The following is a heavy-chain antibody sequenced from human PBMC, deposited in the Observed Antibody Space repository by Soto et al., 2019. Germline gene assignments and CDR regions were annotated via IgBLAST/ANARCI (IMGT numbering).Heavy chain of an antibody. CDR2: ISSSGNTI. CDR1: GFTFSDYY. Sequence: GGSLRLSCAASGFTFSDYYMSWIRQAPGKGLEWLSYISSSGNTIDYADSVKGRFTISRDNAKNSLYLQMNSLRVDDTAVYYCARDRGPNTPDYWGQGTLVPVSS. J-gene: IGHJ4*02. CDR3: ARDRGPNTPDY. V-gene: IGHV3-11*04. D-gene: IGHD2-2*02.